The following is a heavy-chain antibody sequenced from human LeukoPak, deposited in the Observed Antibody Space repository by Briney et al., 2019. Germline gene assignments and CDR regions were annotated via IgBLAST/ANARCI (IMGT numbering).Heavy chain of an antibody. Sequence: GGSLRLSCAASGFTLSSYAMSSVRQAPGKGLEGVSAISGSGGSTYYADSVKGRFTISRDNSKNTLYLQMNSLRAEDTAVYYCAKDFSRISYFDYWGQGTLVTVSS. CDR2: ISGSGGST. J-gene: IGHJ4*02. CDR3: AKDFSRISYFDY. D-gene: IGHD2-15*01. V-gene: IGHV3-23*01. CDR1: GFTLSSYA.